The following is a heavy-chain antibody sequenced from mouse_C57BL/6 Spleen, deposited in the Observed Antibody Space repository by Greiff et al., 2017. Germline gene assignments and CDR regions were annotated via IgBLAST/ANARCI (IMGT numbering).Heavy chain of an antibody. D-gene: IGHD2-3*01. J-gene: IGHJ3*01. V-gene: IGHV1-64*01. CDR2: IHPNSGSN. CDR1: GYTFTSYW. CDR3: AREGNDGYY. Sequence: QVQLQQPGAELVKPGASVKLSCKASGYTFTSYWMHWVKQRPGQGLEWIGMIHPNSGSNNYNEKFKSKATLTVDKSSSTAYMQLSSLTSEDSAVYYCAREGNDGYYWGQGTLVTVSA.